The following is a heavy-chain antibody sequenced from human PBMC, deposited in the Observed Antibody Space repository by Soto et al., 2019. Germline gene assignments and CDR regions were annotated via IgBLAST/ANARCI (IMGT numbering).Heavy chain of an antibody. V-gene: IGHV3-66*01. D-gene: IGHD1-20*01. CDR3: ATVITEVY. J-gene: IGHJ4*02. Sequence: GGSLRLSCAASGFTVSSNHMSWVRQAPGKGLEWVSIIYSGGSTNYADSVKGRFTISRDNSKNTLYLQINSLRAEDTAVYYCATVITEVYWGQGTLVTVSS. CDR1: GFTVSSNH. CDR2: IYSGGST.